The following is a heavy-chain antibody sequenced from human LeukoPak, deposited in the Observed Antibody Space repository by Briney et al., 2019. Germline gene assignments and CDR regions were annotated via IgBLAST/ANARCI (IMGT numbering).Heavy chain of an antibody. Sequence: SQTLSLTCVISGDSVSSSTAAWNWISQSPSRGLQWLGRTYYRSKWYNEYAVSMKGRITINPATSKNQFSLQLNSVTPEDTAVYYCARDLSMKFDAWGQGNPVTVSS. V-gene: IGHV6-1*01. CDR1: GDSVSSSTAA. D-gene: IGHD2/OR15-2a*01. CDR2: TYYRSKWYN. J-gene: IGHJ5*02. CDR3: ARDLSMKFDA.